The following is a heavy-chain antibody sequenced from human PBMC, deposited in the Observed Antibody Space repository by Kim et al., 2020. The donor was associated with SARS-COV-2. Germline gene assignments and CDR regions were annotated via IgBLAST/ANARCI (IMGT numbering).Heavy chain of an antibody. Sequence: SETLSLTCAVYGGSFSGYYWSWIRQPPGKGLEWIGEINHSGSTNYNPSLKSRVTISVDTSKNQFSLKLSSVTAADTAVYYCASVDSSSSLVGFDYWGQGTLVTVSS. V-gene: IGHV4-34*01. D-gene: IGHD6-6*01. J-gene: IGHJ4*02. CDR2: INHSGST. CDR3: ASVDSSSSLVGFDY. CDR1: GGSFSGYY.